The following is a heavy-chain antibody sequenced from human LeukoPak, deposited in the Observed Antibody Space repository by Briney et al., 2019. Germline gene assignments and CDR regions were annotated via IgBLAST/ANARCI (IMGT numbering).Heavy chain of an antibody. CDR2: IYNSGST. J-gene: IGHJ3*02. D-gene: IGHD1-26*01. CDR3: VRDWEGFNFDI. Sequence: SETLSLTCTVSGGSVSSYYWSWIRQPPGEGLEWIAYIYNSGSTNYNLSLKSRVTISVDTSKNQFSLKLSSVTAADTAVYYCVRDWEGFNFDIWGQGTMVTVSS. CDR1: GGSVSSYY. V-gene: IGHV4-59*02.